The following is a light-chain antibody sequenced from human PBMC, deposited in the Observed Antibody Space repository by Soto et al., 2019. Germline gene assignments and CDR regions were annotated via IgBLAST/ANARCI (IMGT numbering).Light chain of an antibody. V-gene: IGKV1-33*01. J-gene: IGKJ4*01. CDR2: DAS. CDR3: QHFHNLPVT. CDR1: EDINNN. Sequence: DIQMTQSPSSLSASVGDRVTITCQASEDINNNLNWYQKKPGEAPKLLISDASNLETGVPSRFSGGGSVTHFTFTISSLQPEDIATYYCQHFHNLPVTFGGGTKVEMK.